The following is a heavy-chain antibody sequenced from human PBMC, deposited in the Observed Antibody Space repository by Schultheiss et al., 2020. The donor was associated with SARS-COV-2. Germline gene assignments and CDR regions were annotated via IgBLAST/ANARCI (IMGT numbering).Heavy chain of an antibody. D-gene: IGHD3-10*01. CDR2: ISSSSSYI. CDR3: ARGRNYYGSGTLYYYYGMDV. Sequence: GGSLRLSCAASGFTFSSYAMTWVRQAPGKGLEWVSSISSSSSYIYYADSVKGRFTISRDNAKNSLYLQMNSLRAEDTAVYYCARGRNYYGSGTLYYYYGMDVWGQGTTVTVSS. J-gene: IGHJ6*02. CDR1: GFTFSSYA. V-gene: IGHV3-21*01.